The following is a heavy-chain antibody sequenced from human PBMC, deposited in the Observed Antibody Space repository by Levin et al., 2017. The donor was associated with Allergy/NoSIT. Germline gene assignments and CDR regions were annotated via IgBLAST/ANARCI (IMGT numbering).Heavy chain of an antibody. CDR1: GGSFSGYY. Sequence: SQTLSLTCAVYGGSFSGYYWSWIRQPPGKGLEWIGEINHSGSTNYNPSLKSRVTISVDTSKNQFSLKLSSVTAADTAVYYCARIGKRYDILTGYRWPHYFDYWGQGTLVTVSS. D-gene: IGHD3-9*01. J-gene: IGHJ4*02. CDR2: INHSGST. V-gene: IGHV4-34*01. CDR3: ARIGKRYDILTGYRWPHYFDY.